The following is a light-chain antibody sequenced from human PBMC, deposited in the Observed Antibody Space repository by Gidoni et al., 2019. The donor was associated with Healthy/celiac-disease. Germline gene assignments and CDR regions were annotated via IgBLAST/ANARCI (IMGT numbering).Light chain of an antibody. Sequence: QSALTQPASVSVSPGQSITIACTGTSSDVGSYNLVSWYQQHPGKAPKLMIYEGSKRPSGVSNRFSGSKSGNTASLTISALQAEDDADYYCCSYAGSSTWVFGGGTKLTVL. CDR1: SSDVGSYNL. CDR2: EGS. J-gene: IGLJ3*02. CDR3: CSYAGSSTWV. V-gene: IGLV2-23*01.